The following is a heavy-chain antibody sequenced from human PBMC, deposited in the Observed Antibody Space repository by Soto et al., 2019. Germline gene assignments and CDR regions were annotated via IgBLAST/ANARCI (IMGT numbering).Heavy chain of an antibody. CDR1: GFTFSSYS. CDR2: IKQDGSEK. CDR3: ARGGGNFDY. Sequence: EVQLVESGGGLVQPGGSLRLSCAASGFTFSSYSMTWVRQAPGKGLEWVANIKQDGSEKYYVDSVKGRFTISRDNAKNSLYLQMNRLRAEDTAVYYCARGGGNFDYWGQGTLVTVSS. J-gene: IGHJ4*02. V-gene: IGHV3-7*04. D-gene: IGHD2-15*01.